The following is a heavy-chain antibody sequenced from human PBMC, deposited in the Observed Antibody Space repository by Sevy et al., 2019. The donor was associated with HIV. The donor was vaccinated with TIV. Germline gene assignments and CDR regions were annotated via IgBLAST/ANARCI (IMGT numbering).Heavy chain of an antibody. CDR1: GFTLSDAW. Sequence: GGSLRLSCAASGFTLSDAWMSWVRQAPGKGLEWVGRIKSKTDGGPTDYAAPVKGRFTISRDESKNTLDLQMNSLKTEDTAVYYCTTDAHDFTNYPSPYYFDQWGQGTLVTVSS. CDR2: IKSKTDGGPT. V-gene: IGHV3-15*01. D-gene: IGHD4-4*01. CDR3: TTDAHDFTNYPSPYYFDQ. J-gene: IGHJ4*02.